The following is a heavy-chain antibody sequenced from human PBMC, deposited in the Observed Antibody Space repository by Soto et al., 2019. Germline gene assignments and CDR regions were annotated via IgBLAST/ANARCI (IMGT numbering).Heavy chain of an antibody. CDR2: TFNYAGRL. CDR1: GFALSSYS. Sequence: EVQLVESGGRLVKPGGSLRLSCAVSGFALSSYSIAWVRQAPGKGLEWVSFTFNYAGRLYYADSVKGRFVISRDDAKSSVYLEMNRVRAEATAVCYCAREEGYCGGGFCFRSAVALWGHGTVVTVSS. D-gene: IGHD2-15*01. J-gene: IGHJ3*01. CDR3: AREEGYCGGGFCFRSAVAL. V-gene: IGHV3-21*01.